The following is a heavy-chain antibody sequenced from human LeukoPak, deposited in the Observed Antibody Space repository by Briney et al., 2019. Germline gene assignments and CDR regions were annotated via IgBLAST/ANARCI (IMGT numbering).Heavy chain of an antibody. V-gene: IGHV3-30*02. J-gene: IGHJ4*02. CDR3: AKTMIKMGATTQRLDY. Sequence: GGSLRLSCAASGFTFSSYGMHWVRQATGKGLEWVAFIRYDGSNKYYADSVKGRFTISRDNSKNTLYLQMNSLRAEDTAVYYCAKTMIKMGATTQRLDYWGQGTLVTVSS. CDR2: IRYDGSNK. D-gene: IGHD1-26*01. CDR1: GFTFSSYG.